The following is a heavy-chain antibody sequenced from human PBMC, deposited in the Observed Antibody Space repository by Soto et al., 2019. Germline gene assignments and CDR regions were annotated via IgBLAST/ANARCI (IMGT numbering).Heavy chain of an antibody. V-gene: IGHV3-23*01. J-gene: IGHJ6*02. D-gene: IGHD3-3*01. CDR2: ISGSGSST. Sequence: GGSLRLSCAASGFTFSSYAMSWVRQAPGKGLEWVSAISGSGSSTYYADSVKGRFTISRDNSKNTLYLQMNSLRAEDTAVYYCARDNHQNKYYVFCIGYYYYYYYGMDVWGQGTTVTVSS. CDR1: GFTFSSYA. CDR3: ARDNHQNKYYVFCIGYYYYYYYGMDV.